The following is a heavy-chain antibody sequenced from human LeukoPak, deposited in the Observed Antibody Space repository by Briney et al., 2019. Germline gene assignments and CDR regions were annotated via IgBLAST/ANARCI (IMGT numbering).Heavy chain of an antibody. Sequence: PGGSLRLSCAASGFTFSTYAMSWVRQPPGKGLEWVSVISGSGGTTYYADSVKGRFTISRDNSKNTLYLQMNSLRAEDTAVFYCARIPTYQPLLAPSYYYMDVWGKGTTVTVSS. CDR2: ISGSGGTT. J-gene: IGHJ6*03. V-gene: IGHV3-23*01. CDR3: ARIPTYQPLLAPSYYYMDV. CDR1: GFTFSTYA. D-gene: IGHD2-2*01.